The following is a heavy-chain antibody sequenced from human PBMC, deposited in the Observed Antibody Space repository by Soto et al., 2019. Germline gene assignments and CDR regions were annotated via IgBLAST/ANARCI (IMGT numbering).Heavy chain of an antibody. CDR3: TKDRQSLITPSAIGYFDF. J-gene: IGHJ4*02. V-gene: IGHV3-30*18. CDR1: GFTFSAYA. D-gene: IGHD1-20*01. CDR2: ISYDGSNK. Sequence: GGSLRLSCAASGFTFSAYAMHWVRQAPGKGLEWVAVISYDGSNKYYAVSVKDRFSISRDKDTLFLQMNSLRPEDTAVYFCTKDRQSLITPSAIGYFDFWGQGSLVTVSS.